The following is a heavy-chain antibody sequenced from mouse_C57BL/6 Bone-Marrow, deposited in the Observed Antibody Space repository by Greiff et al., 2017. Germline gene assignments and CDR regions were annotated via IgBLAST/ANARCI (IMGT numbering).Heavy chain of an antibody. Sequence: QVQLQQSGAELVKPGASVKMSCKASGYTFTSYWITWVKQRPGQGLEWIGDIYPGSGSTNYNEKFKSKATLTVDTSSSTAYMQLSSLTSEDSAVYYCARESIYYGNHVGFAYWGQGTLVTVSA. CDR3: ARESIYYGNHVGFAY. CDR1: GYTFTSYW. J-gene: IGHJ3*01. V-gene: IGHV1-55*01. D-gene: IGHD2-1*01. CDR2: IYPGSGST.